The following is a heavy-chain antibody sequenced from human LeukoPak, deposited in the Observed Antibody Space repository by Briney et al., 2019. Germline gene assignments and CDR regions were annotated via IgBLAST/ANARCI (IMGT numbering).Heavy chain of an antibody. V-gene: IGHV3-30*04. D-gene: IGHD3-22*01. CDR1: GFTFSSYA. CDR3: ARESTYYYDSSGYSPHYGMDV. CDR2: ISYDGSNK. J-gene: IGHJ6*02. Sequence: PGGSLRLSCAASGFTFSSYAMHWVRQAPGKGLEWVAVISYDGSNKYYADSVKGRFTISRDNSKNTLYLQMNSLRAEDTAVYYCARESTYYYDSSGYSPHYGMDVWGQGTTVTVSS.